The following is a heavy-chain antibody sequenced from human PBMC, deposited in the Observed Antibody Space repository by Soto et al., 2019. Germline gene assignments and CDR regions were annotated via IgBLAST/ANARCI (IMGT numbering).Heavy chain of an antibody. CDR2: VSGSGDST. J-gene: IGHJ4*02. CDR1: GFPFSSYA. D-gene: IGHD1-1*01. V-gene: IGHV3-23*01. Sequence: EVQLLESGGGLVQPGGSLRISCIASGFPFSSYAISWVRQAPGKGLEWVSAVSGSGDSTYYADSVKGRFTISRDNPKNTLYLQMDSLRADDTAVYYCAKSAYGLQHLEYWGQGTLVPVSS. CDR3: AKSAYGLQHLEY.